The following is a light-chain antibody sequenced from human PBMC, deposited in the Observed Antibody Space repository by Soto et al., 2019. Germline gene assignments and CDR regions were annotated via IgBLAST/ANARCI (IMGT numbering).Light chain of an antibody. V-gene: IGKV1-5*03. CDR2: KAS. J-gene: IGKJ1*01. CDR3: QQYNSYRA. CDR1: QSIDSW. Sequence: DIQMTQSPSTLSASVGDRVTITCRASQSIDSWLAWHQQKPGKAPKLPISKASSLESGVPSRFSGSGSGTEFTLTISSLQPDDFATYYCQQYNSYRAFGQGTKVEI.